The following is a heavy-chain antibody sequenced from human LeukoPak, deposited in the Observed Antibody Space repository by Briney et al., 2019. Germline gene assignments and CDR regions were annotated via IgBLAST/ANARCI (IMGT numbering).Heavy chain of an antibody. D-gene: IGHD5-24*01. V-gene: IGHV3-33*06. J-gene: IGHJ5*02. Sequence: GGSLRLSCAASGFTFSSYGMHWVRQAPGKGLEWVAVIWYDGSNKYYADPVKGRYTISRDNSKNTLYLQMNSLRAEDTAVYYCAKDKMATITGWFDPWGQGTLVTVSS. CDR1: GFTFSSYG. CDR3: AKDKMATITGWFDP. CDR2: IWYDGSNK.